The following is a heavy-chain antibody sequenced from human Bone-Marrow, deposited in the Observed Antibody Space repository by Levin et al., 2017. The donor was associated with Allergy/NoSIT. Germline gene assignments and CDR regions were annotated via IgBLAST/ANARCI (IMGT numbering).Heavy chain of an antibody. D-gene: IGHD2-15*01. CDR3: ARYCSGGSCYGINYYYGMDV. CDR2: ISSSGSTI. CDR1: GFTFSDYY. Sequence: GESLKISCAASGFTFSDYYMSWIRQAPGKGLEWVSYISSSGSTIYYADSVKGRFTISRDNAKNSLYLQMNSLRAEDTAVYYCARYCSGGSCYGINYYYGMDVWGQGTTVTVSS. V-gene: IGHV3-11*01. J-gene: IGHJ6*02.